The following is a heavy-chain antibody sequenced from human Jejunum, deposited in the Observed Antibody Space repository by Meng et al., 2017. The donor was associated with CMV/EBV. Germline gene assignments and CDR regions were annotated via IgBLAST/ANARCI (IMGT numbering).Heavy chain of an antibody. D-gene: IGHD6-13*01. CDR3: ARDTAAAGIDY. J-gene: IGHJ4*02. V-gene: IGHV3-30*04. CDR2: ISYNGGRT. Sequence: CGGSGFTFSNYPMHWVRQAPGKGLEWVAYISYNGGRTYDADSVKGRFTISRDNAKNSLYLQMNSLRAEDTAVYYCARDTAAAGIDYWGQGTVVTVSS. CDR1: GFTFSNYP.